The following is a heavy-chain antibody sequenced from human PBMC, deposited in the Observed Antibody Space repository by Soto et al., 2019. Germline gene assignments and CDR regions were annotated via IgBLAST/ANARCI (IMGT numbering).Heavy chain of an antibody. Sequence: HPGGSLRLSCAASGFTFSSYAMHWVRQAPGKGLEWVAVISYDGSNKYYADSVKGRFTISRDNSKNTLYLQMNSLRAEDTAVYYCARDGNLLWFGTYGMDVWGQGTTVTVSS. V-gene: IGHV3-30-3*01. CDR3: ARDGNLLWFGTYGMDV. CDR1: GFTFSSYA. CDR2: ISYDGSNK. J-gene: IGHJ6*02. D-gene: IGHD3-10*01.